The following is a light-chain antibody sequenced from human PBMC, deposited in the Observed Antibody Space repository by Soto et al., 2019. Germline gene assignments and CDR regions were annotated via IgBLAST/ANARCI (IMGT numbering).Light chain of an antibody. CDR3: QQRSNWPPIT. CDR1: QSVGSN. J-gene: IGKJ5*01. Sequence: IVLTQSPGTLSLSPGERATLSCRASQSVGSNLAWYQQKPGRAPRLLIYDASNRATGIPARLSGSGSGTDFTLTISSLEPEDFAVYYCQQRSNWPPITFGQGTRLENK. CDR2: DAS. V-gene: IGKV3-11*01.